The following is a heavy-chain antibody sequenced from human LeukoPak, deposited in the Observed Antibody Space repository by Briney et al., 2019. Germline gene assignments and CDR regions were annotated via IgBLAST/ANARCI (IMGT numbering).Heavy chain of an antibody. Sequence: ASVKVSCKASGYTFSNYCMHWVRQAPGQGLEWMGIFNPTYDIPIYAQTFEGRVTMTRDMSTSTVYMELSTLRSDDTAVCFCAKDPRNILTGDYDDFDIWGQGTMVIVSS. CDR2: FNPTYDIP. D-gene: IGHD3-9*01. V-gene: IGHV1-46*01. CDR1: GYTFSNYC. CDR3: AKDPRNILTGDYDDFDI. J-gene: IGHJ3*02.